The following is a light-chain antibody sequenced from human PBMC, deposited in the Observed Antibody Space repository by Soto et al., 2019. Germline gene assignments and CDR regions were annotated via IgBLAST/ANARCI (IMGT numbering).Light chain of an antibody. Sequence: EIVLTQSPGTLSLSPGERATLSCRASETVAGSYLAWYQQKPGQAPRLLIHGASTRATGIADRFSGSGSGKDFTLTISRLEPEDFAVYYCQLYGTSPKTFGQGTKVEI. V-gene: IGKV3-20*01. CDR3: QLYGTSPKT. CDR1: ETVAGSY. CDR2: GAS. J-gene: IGKJ1*01.